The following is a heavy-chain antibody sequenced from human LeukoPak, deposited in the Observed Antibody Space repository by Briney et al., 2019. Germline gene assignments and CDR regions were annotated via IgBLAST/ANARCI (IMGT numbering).Heavy chain of an antibody. CDR1: GYTFTSYG. CDR2: ISAYNGNT. D-gene: IGHD2-2*01. Sequence: ASVKVSCKASGYTFTSYGISWVRQAPGQGLEWMGWISAYNGNTNYAQKLQGRVTMTTDTSTSTAYMELRSLRSDDTAVYYCARSEGYCSSTSCYGDAFDIWGQGTMVTVSS. V-gene: IGHV1-18*01. J-gene: IGHJ3*02. CDR3: ARSEGYCSSTSCYGDAFDI.